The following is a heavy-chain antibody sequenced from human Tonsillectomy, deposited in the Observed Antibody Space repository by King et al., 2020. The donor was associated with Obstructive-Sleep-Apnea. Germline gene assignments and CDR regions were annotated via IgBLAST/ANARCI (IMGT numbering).Heavy chain of an antibody. V-gene: IGHV4-34*01. J-gene: IGHJ4*02. Sequence: VQLQQWGAGLLKPSETLSLTCAVYGGSFSGYYWSWIPQPPGKGLEWIGEINHSGSTNYNPSLKSRVTISVDTSKNQFSLKLSSVTAADTAVYYCARVLAVASVDYWGQGTLVTVSS. CDR1: GGSFSGYY. CDR2: INHSGST. D-gene: IGHD6-19*01. CDR3: ARVLAVASVDY.